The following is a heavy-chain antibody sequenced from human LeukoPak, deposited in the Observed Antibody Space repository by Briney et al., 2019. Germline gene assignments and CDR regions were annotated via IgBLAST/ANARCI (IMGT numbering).Heavy chain of an antibody. V-gene: IGHV3-21*01. J-gene: IGHJ4*02. CDR2: IGSGGRSI. Sequence: TGGSLRLSCAASGFTFSSYGMNWVRQAPGKGLEWVSSIGSGGRSIDLADSVKGRFTISRDNAKNSLYLQMNSLRAEDTAVYFCARDYFYCGGDCFVDYWGQGTLVTVSS. CDR3: ARDYFYCGGDCFVDY. D-gene: IGHD2-21*02. CDR1: GFTFSSYG.